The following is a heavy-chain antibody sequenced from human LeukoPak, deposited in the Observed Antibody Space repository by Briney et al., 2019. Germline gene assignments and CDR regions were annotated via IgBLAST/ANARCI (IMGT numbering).Heavy chain of an antibody. CDR2: IIPILGIA. J-gene: IGHJ4*02. D-gene: IGHD5-12*01. CDR1: GGTFSSYA. V-gene: IGHV1-69*04. CDR3: AREGYNGCDLDY. Sequence: SVKVSCKASGGTFSSYAISWVRQAPGQGLEWMGRIIPILGIANYAQKFQGRVTITADKSTSTAYMELSSLRSEDTAVYYCAREGYNGCDLDYWGQGTLVTVSS.